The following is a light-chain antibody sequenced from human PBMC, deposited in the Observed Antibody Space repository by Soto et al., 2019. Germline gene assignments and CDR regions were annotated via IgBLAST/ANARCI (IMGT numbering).Light chain of an antibody. CDR2: GAS. CDR1: QSVSSSY. CDR3: QQFGGSPRT. J-gene: IGKJ1*01. V-gene: IGKV3-20*01. Sequence: EIVLTQSPGTLSLSPGERATLACRASQSVSSSYLAWYQQKPGQAPRLLIYGASSRATGIPDRFSGSGSGTDFTLTISRLEPEDSAVYYCQQFGGSPRTFGRGTKVERK.